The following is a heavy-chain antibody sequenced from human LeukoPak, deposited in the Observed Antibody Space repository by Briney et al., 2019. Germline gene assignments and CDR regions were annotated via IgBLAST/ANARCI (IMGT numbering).Heavy chain of an antibody. CDR3: AREPYGSGTFDY. J-gene: IGHJ4*02. CDR1: GGSISSYY. Sequence: SETLSLTCTVSGGSISSYYWSWTRQPPRKGLEWIVYIYYSGSTNYNPSLKSRVTIAVDTSKNQFSLKLSSVTAADTAEYYCAREPYGSGTFDYWGQGTLVTVSA. V-gene: IGHV4-59*01. CDR2: IYYSGST. D-gene: IGHD3-10*01.